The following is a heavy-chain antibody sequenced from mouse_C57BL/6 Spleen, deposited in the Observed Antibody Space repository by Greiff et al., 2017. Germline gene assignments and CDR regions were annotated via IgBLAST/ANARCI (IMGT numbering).Heavy chain of an antibody. CDR3: ASGYYDYDGAYYYAMDY. J-gene: IGHJ4*01. CDR2: IYPGSGST. Sequence: QVQLQQPGAELVKPGASVKMSCKASGYTFTSYWITWVKQRPGQGLEWIGDIYPGSGSTNYNEKFKSKATLTVDTSSSTAYMQLSSLTSEDSAVYYCASGYYDYDGAYYYAMDYWGQGTSVTVSS. CDR1: GYTFTSYW. V-gene: IGHV1-55*01. D-gene: IGHD2-4*01.